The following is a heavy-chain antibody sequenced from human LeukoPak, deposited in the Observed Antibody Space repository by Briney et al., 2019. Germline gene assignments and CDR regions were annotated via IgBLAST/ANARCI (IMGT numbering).Heavy chain of an antibody. CDR3: ARLNYDYGDYGGFDY. CDR1: GNTFTGYY. CDR2: INPNSGGI. D-gene: IGHD4-17*01. Sequence: ASVKVSCKASGNTFTGYYMHWVRQAPGQGLEWMGWINPNSGGINYAQKFQGRVAMTRDTSISTAYMDLSRLRSDDTAVYYCARLNYDYGDYGGFDYWGQGTLVTVSS. J-gene: IGHJ4*02. V-gene: IGHV1-2*02.